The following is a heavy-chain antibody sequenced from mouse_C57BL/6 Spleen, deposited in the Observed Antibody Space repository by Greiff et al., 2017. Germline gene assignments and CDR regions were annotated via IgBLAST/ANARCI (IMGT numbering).Heavy chain of an antibody. CDR1: DSEVFPIAY. V-gene: IGHV15-2*01. CDR3: ARPAIYYDYDGANWYFDV. J-gene: IGHJ1*03. CDR2: ILPSIGRT. D-gene: IGHD2-4*01. Sequence: VQLQQSGSELRSPGSSVKLSCKDFDSEVFPIAYMSWVRQKPGHGFEWIGGILPSIGRTIYGEKFEDKATLDADTLSNTAYLELNSLTSEDSAIYYCARPAIYYDYDGANWYFDVWGTGTTVTVSS.